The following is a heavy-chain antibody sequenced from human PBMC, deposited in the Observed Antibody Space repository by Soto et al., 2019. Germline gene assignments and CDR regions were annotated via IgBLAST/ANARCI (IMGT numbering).Heavy chain of an antibody. J-gene: IGHJ4*02. D-gene: IGHD3-22*01. Sequence: EVQLVESGGGLVEPGGSLRLSCAASGFTFKNAWMVWVRQAPGKGLEWVGRMKNQGSGGTTDYAAPVKGRFTISRDDSQNTLHLHMNSLKTEDTGVYYCSWDNTAYYYLAYWGQGTLVTVSS. V-gene: IGHV3-15*07. CDR3: SWDNTAYYYLAY. CDR2: MKNQGSGGTT. CDR1: GFTFKNAW.